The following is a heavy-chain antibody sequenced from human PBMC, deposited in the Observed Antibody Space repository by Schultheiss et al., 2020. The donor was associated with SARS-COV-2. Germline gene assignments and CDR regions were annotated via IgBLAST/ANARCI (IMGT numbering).Heavy chain of an antibody. CDR3: ARVGGIAVAGDFDY. D-gene: IGHD6-19*01. J-gene: IGHJ4*02. V-gene: IGHV3-66*01. Sequence: GGSLRLSCAASGFTFSSYSMNWVRQAPGKGLEWVSVIYSGGSTYYADSVKGRFTISRDNSKNTLYLQMNSLRAEDTAVYYCARVGGIAVAGDFDYWGQGTLVTVSS. CDR1: GFTFSSYS. CDR2: IYSGGST.